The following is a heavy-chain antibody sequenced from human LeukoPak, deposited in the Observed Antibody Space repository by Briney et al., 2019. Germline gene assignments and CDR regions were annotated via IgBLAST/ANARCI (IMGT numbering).Heavy chain of an antibody. J-gene: IGHJ4*02. CDR3: ARVTGYITEEFFDY. Sequence: PSETLSLTCTVSGGSISSYYWSWIRQPPGKGLEWFGYIYYSGSTDYNPSLKSRVTISVDTARNQFSLRLSSVTAADTAVYYCARVTGYITEEFFDYWGQGTLVTVSS. CDR2: IYYSGST. CDR1: GGSISSYY. D-gene: IGHD6-13*01. V-gene: IGHV4-59*01.